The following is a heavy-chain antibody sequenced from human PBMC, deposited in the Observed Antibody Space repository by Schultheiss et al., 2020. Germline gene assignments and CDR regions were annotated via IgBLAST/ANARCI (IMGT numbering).Heavy chain of an antibody. CDR2: IYSSGST. J-gene: IGHJ3*02. V-gene: IGHV4-38-2*01. CDR1: GYSISSGYY. Sequence: SETLSLTCAVSGYSISSGYYWGWIRQPPGKGLEWIGYIYSSGSTDYNPSLKSRLTISVDTSKNQFSLKLSSVTAADTAVYYCVRMAAAGSRFRTRNDAFDIWGQGTMVTVSS. CDR3: VRMAAAGSRFRTRNDAFDI. D-gene: IGHD6-13*01.